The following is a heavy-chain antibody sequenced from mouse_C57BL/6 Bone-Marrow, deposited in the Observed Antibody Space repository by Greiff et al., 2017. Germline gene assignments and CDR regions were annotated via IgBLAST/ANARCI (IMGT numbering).Heavy chain of an antibody. CDR2: ISSGGGYI. CDR3: TREGIHYYGSSYDWYFDV. D-gene: IGHD1-1*01. J-gene: IGHJ1*03. Sequence: EVMLVESGEGLVKPGGSLKLSCAASGFTFSSYAMSWVRQTPEKRLEWVAYISSGGGYIYYADTVKGRFTISRDNARNTLYLQMSSLKSEDTAMYYCTREGIHYYGSSYDWYFDVWGTGTTVTVSS. V-gene: IGHV5-9-1*02. CDR1: GFTFSSYA.